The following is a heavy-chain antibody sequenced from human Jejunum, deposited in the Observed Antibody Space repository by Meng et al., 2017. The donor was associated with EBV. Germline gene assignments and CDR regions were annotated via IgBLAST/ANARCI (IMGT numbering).Heavy chain of an antibody. CDR1: GGSFSGYY. Sequence: QVHIQQLGAGLLRPTETLSLTCAVYGGSFSGYYWSWVRQPPGRGLEYIGEVHFSGITNYTPSLKSRVTMSVDASKNQFSLRLTSVTAADTAVYYCARRTGDYVVGYWGQGTLVTVSS. J-gene: IGHJ4*02. CDR2: VHFSGIT. CDR3: ARRTGDYVVGY. V-gene: IGHV4-34*02. D-gene: IGHD2-8*02.